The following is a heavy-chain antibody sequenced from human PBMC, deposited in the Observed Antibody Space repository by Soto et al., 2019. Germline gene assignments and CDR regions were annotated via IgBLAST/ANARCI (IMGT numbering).Heavy chain of an antibody. D-gene: IGHD5-12*01. CDR1: GFTFSSYW. V-gene: IGHV3-74*01. CDR3: ARDVEEMATNDAFDI. CDR2: INSDGSST. J-gene: IGHJ3*02. Sequence: GGSPRLSCAASGFTFSSYWMHWVRQAPGKGLVWVSRINSDGSSTSYADSVKGRFTISRDNAKNTLYLQMNSLRAEDTAVYYCARDVEEMATNDAFDIWGQGTMVTVSS.